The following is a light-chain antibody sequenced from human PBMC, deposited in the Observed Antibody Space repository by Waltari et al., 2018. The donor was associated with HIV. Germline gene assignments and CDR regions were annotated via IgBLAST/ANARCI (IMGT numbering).Light chain of an antibody. V-gene: IGKV3-15*01. CDR2: GAS. J-gene: IGKJ2*01. Sequence: DIVMTQSPATMSVSPGERATLSCRASQSVARKLAWYQQKPGQAPRLLIYGASTRATGVPARFSGSGSGTEFTLSISSLQSEDFAVYYCQQYNYWPLYTFGQGTKLEIK. CDR1: QSVARK. CDR3: QQYNYWPLYT.